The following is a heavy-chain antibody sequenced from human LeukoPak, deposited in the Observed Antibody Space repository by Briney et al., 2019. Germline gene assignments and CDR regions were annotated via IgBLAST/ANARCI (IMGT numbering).Heavy chain of an antibody. CDR2: ISAYNGNT. J-gene: IGHJ4*02. D-gene: IGHD3-9*01. Sequence: ASVKVSCKASGYTFTSYGISWVRQAPGQGLEWMGWISAYNGNTNYAQKFQGRVTITADESTSTAYMELSSLRSEDTAVYYCARSVQTGLRYFDWLSFAIWGQGTLVTVSS. CDR1: GYTFTSYG. CDR3: ARSVQTGLRYFDWLSFAI. V-gene: IGHV1-18*01.